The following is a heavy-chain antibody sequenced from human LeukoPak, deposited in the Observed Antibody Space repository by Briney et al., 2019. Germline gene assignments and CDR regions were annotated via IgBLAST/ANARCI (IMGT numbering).Heavy chain of an antibody. J-gene: IGHJ4*02. D-gene: IGHD1-26*01. CDR2: ISAYNGNT. V-gene: IGHV1-18*01. CDR3: ARDEGAGATTDY. CDR1: GYTFTSHG. Sequence: GASVKVSCKGSGYTFTSHGISWVRQAPGQGHEWMGWISAYNGNTNYAQKFQGRVTMTTDTSTSTAYMELRSLRSDDTAVYYCARDEGAGATTDYWGQGTLVTVSS.